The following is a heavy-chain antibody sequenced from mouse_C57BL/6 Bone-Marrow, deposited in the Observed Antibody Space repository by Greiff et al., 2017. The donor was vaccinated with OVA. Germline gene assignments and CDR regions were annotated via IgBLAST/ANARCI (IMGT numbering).Heavy chain of an antibody. V-gene: IGHV10-1*01. J-gene: IGHJ4*01. CDR2: IRSKSNNYAT. CDR3: VRHVDGYHNYYAMDY. D-gene: IGHD2-3*01. CDR1: GFSFNTYA. Sequence: EVMLVESGGGLVQPKGSLKLSCAASGFSFNTYAINWVRQAPGKGLEWVARIRSKSNNYATYYADSVKDRFTISRDDSDSMLYLQMNNLKTEDTAMYYCVRHVDGYHNYYAMDYWGQGTSVTVSS.